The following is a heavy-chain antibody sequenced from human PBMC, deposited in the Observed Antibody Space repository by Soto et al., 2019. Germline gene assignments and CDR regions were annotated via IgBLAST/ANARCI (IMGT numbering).Heavy chain of an antibody. D-gene: IGHD2-2*01. V-gene: IGHV3-21*01. CDR2: ISSSSSYI. CDR1: GFTFSSYS. Sequence: GGSLRLSCAASGFTFSSYSMNWVRQAPGKGLEWVSSISSSSSYIYYADSVKGRFTISRDNAKNSLYLQMNSLRAEDTAVYYCAREGSTTGGGFDYWGQGTLVTVSS. J-gene: IGHJ4*02. CDR3: AREGSTTGGGFDY.